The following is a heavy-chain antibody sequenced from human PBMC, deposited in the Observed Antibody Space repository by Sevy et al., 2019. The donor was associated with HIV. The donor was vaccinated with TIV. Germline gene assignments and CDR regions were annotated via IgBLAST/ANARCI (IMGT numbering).Heavy chain of an antibody. CDR1: DGSFSGYY. Sequence: LENLSLTCAVHDGSFSGYYWNWIRQLPGKGLEWIGEINESGITYYNPSLKSRVTISVDTSKKQFSLKLNSVTAADTAVYFCARSPPVVVVPGAPSWFDPWGQGTLVTVSS. J-gene: IGHJ5*02. D-gene: IGHD2-2*01. V-gene: IGHV4-34*01. CDR2: INESGIT. CDR3: ARSPPVVVVPGAPSWFDP.